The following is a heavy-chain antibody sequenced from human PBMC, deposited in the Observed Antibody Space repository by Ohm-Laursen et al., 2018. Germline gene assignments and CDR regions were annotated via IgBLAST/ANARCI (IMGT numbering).Heavy chain of an antibody. CDR2: IRSSGGTV. D-gene: IGHD3-10*01. CDR1: GFTFSSYE. Sequence: SLRLSCAASGFTFSSYEMNWVRQSPGKGLEWVSYIRSSGGTVYYADSVKGRFTISRDNAKDSLYLQMDSLRAEDTAVYYCARDPPAGIWYFDLWGRGTLVTVSS. V-gene: IGHV3-48*03. CDR3: ARDPPAGIWYFDL. J-gene: IGHJ2*01.